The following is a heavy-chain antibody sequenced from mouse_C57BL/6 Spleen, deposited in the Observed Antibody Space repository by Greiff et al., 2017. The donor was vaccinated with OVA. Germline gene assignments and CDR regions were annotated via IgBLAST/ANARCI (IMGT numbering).Heavy chain of an antibody. CDR2: ISSGSSTI. V-gene: IGHV5-17*01. Sequence: EVQGVESGGGLVKPGGSLKLSCAASGFTFSDYGMHWVRRAPEKGLEWVAYISSGSSTIYYADTVKGRFTISRDNAKNTLFLQMTSLRSEDTAMYYCARHYYGSSYGFAYWGQGTLVTVSA. D-gene: IGHD1-1*01. CDR1: GFTFSDYG. CDR3: ARHYYGSSYGFAY. J-gene: IGHJ3*01.